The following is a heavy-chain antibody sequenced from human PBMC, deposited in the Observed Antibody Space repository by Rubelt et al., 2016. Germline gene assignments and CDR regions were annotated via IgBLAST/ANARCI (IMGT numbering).Heavy chain of an antibody. J-gene: IGHJ3*02. CDR3: ARVGAHDRVRGAVDI. CDR1: GFTFSSYS. Sequence: EVQLVESGGGLVKPGGSLRLSCAASGFTFSSYSMNWVRQAPGKGLEWVSSISSSSSYIYYADSVKGLFTICRDNAKNSLYLQMNSLRAEDTAVYYCARVGAHDRVRGAVDIWGQGTMVTVSS. D-gene: IGHD1-26*01. CDR2: ISSSSSYI. V-gene: IGHV3-21*01.